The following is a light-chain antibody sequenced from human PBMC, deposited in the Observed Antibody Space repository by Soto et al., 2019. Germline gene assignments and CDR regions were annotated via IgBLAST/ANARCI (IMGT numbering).Light chain of an antibody. CDR2: EVS. J-gene: IGLJ2*01. CDR1: SSDIGRYNY. V-gene: IGLV2-14*01. Sequence: QSALTQPASVSGSPGQSITISCTGTSSDIGRYNYVSWYQQHPGKAPKLMIYEVSKWPSGISNRFSGSKSGNTASLTISGLRAEDEADYYCSSYTTSLTVVFGGGTKVTLL. CDR3: SSYTTSLTVV.